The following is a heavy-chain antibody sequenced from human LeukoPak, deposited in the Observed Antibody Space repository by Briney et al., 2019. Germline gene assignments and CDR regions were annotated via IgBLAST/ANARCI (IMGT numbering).Heavy chain of an antibody. J-gene: IGHJ4*02. CDR1: GFTFSAYA. CDR3: AKDQYGGNPQYYFDY. Sequence: GGSLRLSCEASGFTFSAYAMTWVRQAPGKGLDWVSAISGSGGNTYYADSVKGRFTISRDNSKNTLYLQMNSLRAEDTAVYYCAKDQYGGNPQYYFDYWGQGTLVTVSS. D-gene: IGHD4-23*01. V-gene: IGHV3-23*01. CDR2: ISGSGGNT.